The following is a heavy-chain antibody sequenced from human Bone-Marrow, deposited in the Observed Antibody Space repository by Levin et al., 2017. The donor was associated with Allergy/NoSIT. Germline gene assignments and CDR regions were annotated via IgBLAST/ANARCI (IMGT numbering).Heavy chain of an antibody. V-gene: IGHV1-45*02. CDR1: GYTFTYRY. CDR3: AGSRCSGGSCYSGDWCDP. J-gene: IGHJ5*02. D-gene: IGHD2-15*01. CDR2: ITPFNGNT. Sequence: TGASVKVSCKASGYTFTYRYLHWVRQAPGQALEWMGWITPFNGNTNYAQKFQDRVTITRDRSMSTAYMELSSLGSEDTAMYYCAGSRCSGGSCYSGDWCDPWGQGTLVTVS.